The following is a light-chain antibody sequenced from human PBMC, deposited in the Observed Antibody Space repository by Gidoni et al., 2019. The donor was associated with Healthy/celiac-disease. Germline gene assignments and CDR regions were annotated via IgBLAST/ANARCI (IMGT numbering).Light chain of an antibody. CDR3: QQYYSTPLT. CDR2: WAS. CDR1: QSVLYSSNNKNY. V-gene: IGKV4-1*01. J-gene: IGKJ4*01. Sequence: DIAMTQSPDSLAASLGERATINCKSSQSVLYSSNNKNYLAWYQQKPGQPPKLLICWASTRESGVPDRISGSGSGTDFTLTISSLQAEDVAVYYCQQYYSTPLTFGGGTKVEIK.